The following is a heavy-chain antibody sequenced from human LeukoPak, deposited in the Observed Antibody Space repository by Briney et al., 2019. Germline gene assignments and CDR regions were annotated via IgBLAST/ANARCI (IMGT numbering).Heavy chain of an antibody. D-gene: IGHD3-10*01. CDR2: IYYSGST. CDR3: ARGIYGSGSYYNG. J-gene: IGHJ4*02. Sequence: SETLSLTCTLSGGSISSGDYYWSWIRQPPGKGLEWIGYIYYSGSTYYNPSLKSRVTISVDTSKNQFSLKLSSVTAADTAVYYCARGIYGSGSYYNGWGQGTLVTVSS. CDR1: GGSISSGDYY. V-gene: IGHV4-30-4*01.